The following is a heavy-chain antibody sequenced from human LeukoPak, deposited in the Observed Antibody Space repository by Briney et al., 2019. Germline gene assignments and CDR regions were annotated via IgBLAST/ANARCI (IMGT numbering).Heavy chain of an antibody. CDR3: ARHEGYSYDY. Sequence: SETLSLTCTVSGGSISSTSHYWGWVRQPPGKGLEWIGNIYYSGSTYYNPSLKSRVTLSVDTSKNRFSLKLSSVTAADTAVYYCARHEGYSYDYWGQGTLVTVSS. J-gene: IGHJ4*02. V-gene: IGHV4-39*01. CDR2: IYYSGST. CDR1: GGSISSTSHY.